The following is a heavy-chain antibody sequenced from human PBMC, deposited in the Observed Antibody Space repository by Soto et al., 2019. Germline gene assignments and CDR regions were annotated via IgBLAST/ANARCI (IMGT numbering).Heavy chain of an antibody. V-gene: IGHV1-18*01. CDR3: AKDVIAARRPYYYYGMDV. Sequence: QVQLVQSGAEVKKPGASVKVSCKASGYTFTSYGISWVRQAPGQGLEWMGWISAYNGNTNYAQKLQGRVTMTTDTSTSTAYMELRSLRSDDTAVYYCAKDVIAARRPYYYYGMDVWGQGTTVTVSS. J-gene: IGHJ6*02. CDR2: ISAYNGNT. CDR1: GYTFTSYG. D-gene: IGHD6-6*01.